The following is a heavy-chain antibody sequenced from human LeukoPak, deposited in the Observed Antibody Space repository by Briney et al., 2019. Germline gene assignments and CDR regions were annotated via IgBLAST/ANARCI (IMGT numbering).Heavy chain of an antibody. V-gene: IGHV4-59*01. Sequence: LETLSLTCTVSGGSISSYYWSWIRQPPGKGLEWIGYIYYSGSTSYNPSLKSRVTTSVDTSKNQFSLKLSSVTAADTAVYYCARDTTMPHAFDIWGQGTMVTVSS. J-gene: IGHJ3*02. CDR2: IYYSGST. CDR1: GGSISSYY. CDR3: ARDTTMPHAFDI. D-gene: IGHD5-24*01.